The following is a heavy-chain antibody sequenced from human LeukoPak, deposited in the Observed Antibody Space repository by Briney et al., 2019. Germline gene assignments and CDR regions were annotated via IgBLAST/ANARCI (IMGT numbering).Heavy chain of an antibody. J-gene: IGHJ5*02. CDR1: GGSISTGNYY. D-gene: IGHD5-18*01. Sequence: SETLSLTCTVSGGSISTGNYYWSWIRQPPGKGLEWIGYIHYSGSTNYNPSLKSRVSISVDTSKNQFSLKLSSVTAADTAVYYCASGGYSYGDLTWFDPWGQGTLVTVSS. CDR3: ASGGYSYGDLTWFDP. CDR2: IHYSGST. V-gene: IGHV4-30-4*01.